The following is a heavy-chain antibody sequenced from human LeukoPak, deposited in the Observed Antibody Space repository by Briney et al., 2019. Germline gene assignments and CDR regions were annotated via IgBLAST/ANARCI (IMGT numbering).Heavy chain of an antibody. CDR3: ARGRVSSGTWYSTYYYYFYMDV. CDR2: VDHTGST. J-gene: IGHJ6*03. Sequence: SETLSLTCSVSDDSITMYYWTWIRQPPGKGLEWIGYVDHTGSTNFNPSLNGRVSISRDTTKNLFSLRLRSVTAADTAVYFCARGRVSSGTWYSTYYYYFYMDVWGKGTTVTVSS. D-gene: IGHD1-1*01. V-gene: IGHV4-59*01. CDR1: DDSITMYY.